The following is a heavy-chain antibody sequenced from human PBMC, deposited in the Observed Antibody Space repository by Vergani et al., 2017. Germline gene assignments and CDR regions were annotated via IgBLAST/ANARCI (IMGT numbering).Heavy chain of an antibody. CDR1: GFTFTNYG. V-gene: IGHV3-30*02. CDR2: TRYDGIVE. D-gene: IGHD2-15*01. Sequence: QVQLVESGGGVVQPGGSLRLSCAASGFTFTNYGMHWVRQAPGKGREWVAFTRYDGIVEYYGDSVRGRFTISRDNSKNTLYLQMNRLRPEDTAVYYCATAGAAYCRGASCDDFFEYWGQGTLVTVAS. J-gene: IGHJ4*02. CDR3: ATAGAAYCRGASCDDFFEY.